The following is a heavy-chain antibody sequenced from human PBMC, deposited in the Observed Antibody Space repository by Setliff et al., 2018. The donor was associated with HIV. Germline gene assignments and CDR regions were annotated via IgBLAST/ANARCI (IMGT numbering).Heavy chain of an antibody. J-gene: IGHJ6*03. Sequence: GASVKVSCKASASRYSFTAYNTHWVRQAPGQGLEWMGIINPFGGTTTYAQDFQGRVTMTTDTSTSTVYMELRSLRSDDTAVYYCARDQGFWSGFTYNYYMDVWGKGTTVTVSS. CDR3: ARDQGFWSGFTYNYYMDV. V-gene: IGHV1-46*01. D-gene: IGHD3-3*01. CDR2: INPFGGTT. CDR1: ASRYSFTAYN.